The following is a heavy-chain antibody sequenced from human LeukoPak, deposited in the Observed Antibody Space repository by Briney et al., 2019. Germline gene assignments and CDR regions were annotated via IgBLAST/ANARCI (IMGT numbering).Heavy chain of an antibody. CDR2: ISAYNGNT. Sequence: ASVKVSCKASGYTFTSYGISWVRQAPGQGLERMGWISAYNGNTDYAQKLQGRVTMTTDTSTSTAYMELRSLRSDDTAVYYCARDRGDYYDSSGYGAFDIWGQGTMVTVSS. J-gene: IGHJ3*02. CDR1: GYTFTSYG. D-gene: IGHD3-22*01. CDR3: ARDRGDYYDSSGYGAFDI. V-gene: IGHV1-18*01.